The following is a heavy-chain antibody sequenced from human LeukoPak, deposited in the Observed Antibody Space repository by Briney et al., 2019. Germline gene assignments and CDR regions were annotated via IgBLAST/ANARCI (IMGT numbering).Heavy chain of an antibody. D-gene: IGHD3-22*01. CDR1: GFTFSSYG. CDR3: ARASGSSGYYYDFDY. CDR2: IWYDGSNK. J-gene: IGHJ4*02. V-gene: IGHV3-33*01. Sequence: PGGSLRLSCAASGFTFSSYGMHWVRQAPGKGLEWVAVIWYDGSNKYYADSVKGRFTISRDNSKNTLYLQMNSLRAEDTAVYYCARASGSSGYYYDFDYWGQGTLVTVSS.